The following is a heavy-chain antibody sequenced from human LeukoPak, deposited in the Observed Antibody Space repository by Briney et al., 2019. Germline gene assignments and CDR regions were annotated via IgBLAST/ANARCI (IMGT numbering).Heavy chain of an antibody. CDR3: ASFTGYSSSCFDP. CDR2: ISSSSSYI. CDR1: GFTFSSYS. Sequence: GGSLRLSCAASGFTFSSYSMNWVRQAPGKGLEWVSSISSSSSYIYYADSVKGRFTISRDNAKNSLYLQMNSPRAEDTAVYYCASFTGYSSSCFDPWGQGTLVTVSS. D-gene: IGHD6-13*01. V-gene: IGHV3-21*01. J-gene: IGHJ5*02.